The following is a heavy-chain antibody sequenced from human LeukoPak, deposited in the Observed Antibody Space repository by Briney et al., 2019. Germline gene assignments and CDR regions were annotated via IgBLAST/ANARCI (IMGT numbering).Heavy chain of an antibody. Sequence: SETLSLTCTVSGGSISSYYWSWIRQPPGKGLGWIGYIYYSGSTNYNPSLKSRVTISVDTSKNQFSLKLSSVTAADTAVYYCATSYSSVFDYWGQGTLVTVSS. D-gene: IGHD6-19*01. CDR1: GGSISSYY. V-gene: IGHV4-59*01. J-gene: IGHJ4*02. CDR3: ATSYSSVFDY. CDR2: IYYSGST.